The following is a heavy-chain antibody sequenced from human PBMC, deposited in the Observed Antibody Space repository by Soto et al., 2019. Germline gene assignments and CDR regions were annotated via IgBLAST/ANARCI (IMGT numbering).Heavy chain of an antibody. CDR1: GGSFTGDY. CDR2: VFGNGAGTP. J-gene: IGHJ4*02. Sequence: SETLSLTCSVSGGSFTGDYWSWIRQPAGKGLQWIGRVFGNGAGTPIYNSLLKSRARMSADPSKRQFSLTLTSVTAADTAVYYCARDLPPYGGRRSPPTGAFEDWGQGIMVTVSS. D-gene: IGHD2-15*01. V-gene: IGHV4-4*07. CDR3: ARDLPPYGGRRSPPTGAFED.